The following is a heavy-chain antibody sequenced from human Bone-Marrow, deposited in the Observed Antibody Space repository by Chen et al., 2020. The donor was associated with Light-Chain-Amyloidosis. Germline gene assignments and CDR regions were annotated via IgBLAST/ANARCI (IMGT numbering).Heavy chain of an antibody. J-gene: IGHJ3*02. D-gene: IGHD2-2*01. CDR3: ASRAQYCSSTSCYDI. Sequence: QVQLVQSGAEVKKPGASVKVSCKASGNTFTSYGISWVRQATGQGLEWMGWISADNGNTKYAQKLQGRVTMTTDTSTSTAYMELRSLRSDDTAVYYCASRAQYCSSTSCYDIWGQGTMVTVSS. CDR2: ISADNGNT. V-gene: IGHV1-18*01. CDR1: GNTFTSYG.